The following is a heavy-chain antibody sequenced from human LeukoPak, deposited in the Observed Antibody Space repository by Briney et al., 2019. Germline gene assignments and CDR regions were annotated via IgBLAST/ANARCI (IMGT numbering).Heavy chain of an antibody. J-gene: IGHJ6*02. Sequence: GGSLRLSCAAFGFIFNTYEINWVRQAPGKGLEWVSYISSSGSRIYYAGSVKGRFTISRDNAKNSLYLQMNSLRAEDTAIYYCARPRSDLYGMDVWGQGTTVIVSS. CDR2: ISSSGSRI. CDR3: ARPRSDLYGMDV. V-gene: IGHV3-48*03. CDR1: GFIFNTYE.